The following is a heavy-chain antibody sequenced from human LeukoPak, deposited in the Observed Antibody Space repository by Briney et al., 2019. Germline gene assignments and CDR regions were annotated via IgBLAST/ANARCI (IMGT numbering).Heavy chain of an antibody. CDR1: GFTFSSSA. CDR2: VSGSGGAT. CDR3: AKDRPIFKD. J-gene: IGHJ4*02. V-gene: IGHV3-23*01. Sequence: GGSLRLSCAASGFTFSSSAMSWVRQAPGRGLEWVSTVSGSGGATYYADSVKGRFTISSDNSKNTLYLQMNSLRAEDTAVYYCAKDRPIFKDWGQGTQVTVSS.